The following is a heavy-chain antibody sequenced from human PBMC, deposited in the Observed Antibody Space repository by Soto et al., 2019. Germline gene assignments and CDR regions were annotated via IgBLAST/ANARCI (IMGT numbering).Heavy chain of an antibody. D-gene: IGHD3-16*01. CDR3: ARHKSNDYITEAFDI. V-gene: IGHV4-59*08. CDR1: CDSISTYY. J-gene: IGHJ3*02. CDR2: IYYSGNS. Sequence: TSETLSLTCTVTCDSISTYYWSWIRQPPGKGLEWIGNIYYSGNSNYNPSLRSRVTISLDTSKNQFSLRLRSVTAADTAVYYCARHKSNDYITEAFDIWGQGTMVT.